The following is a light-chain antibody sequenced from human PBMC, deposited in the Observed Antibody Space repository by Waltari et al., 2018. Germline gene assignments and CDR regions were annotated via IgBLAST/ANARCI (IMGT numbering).Light chain of an antibody. Sequence: QSALTQPASVSGPPGQSITISCTGISSDVKNYNFVSWYHKHPGKAPKLMIYEGTKRPSGVSNRFSGSKSGNTASLTISGLQAEDEADYYCCSYAGSVVFGGGTKLTVL. CDR1: SSDVKNYNF. CDR3: CSYAGSVV. J-gene: IGLJ2*01. V-gene: IGLV2-23*01. CDR2: EGT.